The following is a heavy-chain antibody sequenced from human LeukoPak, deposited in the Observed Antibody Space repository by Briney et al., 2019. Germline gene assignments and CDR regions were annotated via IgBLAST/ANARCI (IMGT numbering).Heavy chain of an antibody. CDR2: ISSSSSYI. D-gene: IGHD5-24*01. V-gene: IGHV3-21*01. J-gene: IGHJ4*02. Sequence: GGSLRLSCAASGFTFSSYSMNWVRQAPGKGLEWVSSISSSSSYIYYADSVKGRFTISRDNAKNSLYLQMNSLRAEDTAVYYCASLRDGYKGVDYWGQGTLVTVSS. CDR1: GFTFSSYS. CDR3: ASLRDGYKGVDY.